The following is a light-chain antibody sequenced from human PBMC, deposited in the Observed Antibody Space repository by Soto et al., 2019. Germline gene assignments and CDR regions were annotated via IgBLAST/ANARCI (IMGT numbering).Light chain of an antibody. Sequence: DVQMTQSPTTLSASVGDRVTITCRASQSISTWLAWYQQKPGKAPKLLIYDASSLESGVPSRFGGGGSGTEFTLTISSLQPEDFAVYYCQQRSDWPLTFGQGTRLEIK. J-gene: IGKJ5*01. CDR1: QSISTW. V-gene: IGKV1-5*01. CDR3: QQRSDWPLT. CDR2: DAS.